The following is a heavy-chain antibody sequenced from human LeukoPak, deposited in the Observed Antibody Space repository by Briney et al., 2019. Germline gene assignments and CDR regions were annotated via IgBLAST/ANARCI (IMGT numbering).Heavy chain of an antibody. CDR1: GGSISSYY. J-gene: IGHJ4*02. CDR3: ASGYYYDSSGYGPSNDY. CDR2: IYTSGST. Sequence: PSETLSLTCTVSGGSISSYYWSWIRQPAGKGLEWIGRIYTSGSTNYNPSLKSRVTMSVDTSKNQFSLKLSSVTAADTAVYYCASGYYYDSSGYGPSNDYWGQGTLVTVSS. V-gene: IGHV4-4*07. D-gene: IGHD3-22*01.